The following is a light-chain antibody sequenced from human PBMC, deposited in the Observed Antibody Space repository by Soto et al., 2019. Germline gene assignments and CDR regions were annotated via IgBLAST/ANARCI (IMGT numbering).Light chain of an antibody. Sequence: QPVLTQPPSASGTPGQRVTISCSGSSSNIGSNTVNWYQQLPGTAPKLLIYSNNQRPSGVPDRFSGSKSGTSASLAISGLQSEDEADYYCAAWDYSLNALVFGGGTKVTVL. V-gene: IGLV1-44*01. CDR2: SNN. CDR3: AAWDYSLNALV. CDR1: SSNIGSNT. J-gene: IGLJ2*01.